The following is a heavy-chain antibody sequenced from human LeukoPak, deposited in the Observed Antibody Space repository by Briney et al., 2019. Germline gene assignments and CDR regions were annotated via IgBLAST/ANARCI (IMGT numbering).Heavy chain of an antibody. J-gene: IGHJ2*01. Sequence: GGSLSLSCAASGFTFSDHYMDWVRQAPGKGLEWVGRTRNKANSYTTEYAASVKGRFTISRDDSKNSLYLQMNSLKTEDTAVYYCARKTITYYYDSSEDWYFDLWGRGTLVTVSS. D-gene: IGHD3-22*01. CDR1: GFTFSDHY. CDR3: ARKTITYYYDSSEDWYFDL. V-gene: IGHV3-72*01. CDR2: TRNKANSYTT.